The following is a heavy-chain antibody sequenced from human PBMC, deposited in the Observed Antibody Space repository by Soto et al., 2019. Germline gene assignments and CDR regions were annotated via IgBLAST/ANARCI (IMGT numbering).Heavy chain of an antibody. D-gene: IGHD3-10*01. J-gene: IGHJ4*02. CDR1: GGTFSSYA. CDR2: IIPIFGTA. CDR3: ATARFNYYGSGTTHSYDY. Sequence: SVKVSCKASGGTFSSYAISWVRQAPGQGLEWMGGIIPIFGTANYAQKFQGRVTITADKSTSTAYMELSSLRSEGTAVYYCATARFNYYGSGTTHSYDYWGQGTLVTVS. V-gene: IGHV1-69*06.